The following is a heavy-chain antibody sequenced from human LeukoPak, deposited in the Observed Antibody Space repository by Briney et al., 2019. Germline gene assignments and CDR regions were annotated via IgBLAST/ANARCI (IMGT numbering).Heavy chain of an antibody. CDR2: IYFTGSS. CDR3: ARRGAMVRGAAYHFDY. CDR1: GGSISSFY. V-gene: IGHV4-59*08. J-gene: IGHJ4*02. Sequence: SETLSLTCTVSGGSISSFYWNWMRQSPGKGLEWIGDIYFTGSSNFNPSLKSRVTISVDTSKNQFSLKLSSVTAADTAVYYCARRGAMVRGAAYHFDYWGRGTLVTVSS. D-gene: IGHD3-10*01.